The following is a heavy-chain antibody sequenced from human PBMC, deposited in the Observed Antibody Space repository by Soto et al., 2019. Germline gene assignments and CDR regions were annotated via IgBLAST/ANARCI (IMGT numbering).Heavy chain of an antibody. J-gene: IGHJ5*02. V-gene: IGHV1-18*04. CDR3: ARDSCSSTSCYTGRWFDP. CDR2: ISAYNGNT. Sequence: QVQLVQSGAEVKKPGASVKVSCKASGYTFTSYGISWVRQAPGQGLEWMGWISAYNGNTNYAQKLQGRVTMTTDTCTSTAYMELRSLRSDDTAVYYCARDSCSSTSCYTGRWFDPWGQGTLVAVSS. D-gene: IGHD2-2*02. CDR1: GYTFTSYG.